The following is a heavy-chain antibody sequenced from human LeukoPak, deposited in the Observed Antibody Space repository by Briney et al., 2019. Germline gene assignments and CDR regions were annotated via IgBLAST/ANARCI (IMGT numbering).Heavy chain of an antibody. V-gene: IGHV1-69*06. CDR1: GGTFSNYA. J-gene: IGHJ4*02. Sequence: SVKVSCKASGGTFSNYAITWVRQAPGQGLEWMGGIIPIFGTTTYAQKFQGRVTITADKSTSTAYMELSSLRSEDTAVYYCARAAQGYSLSNGPDYWGQGTLVTVSS. D-gene: IGHD5-18*01. CDR2: IIPIFGTT. CDR3: ARAAQGYSLSNGPDY.